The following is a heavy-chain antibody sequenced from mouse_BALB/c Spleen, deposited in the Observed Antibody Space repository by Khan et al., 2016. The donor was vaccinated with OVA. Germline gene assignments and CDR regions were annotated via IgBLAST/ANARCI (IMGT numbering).Heavy chain of an antibody. D-gene: IGHD2-10*01. CDR1: GFTFTDYY. J-gene: IGHJ4*01. CDR2: IRNKANGYTT. V-gene: IGHV7-3*02. CDR3: ARDNPTPMDY. Sequence: EVELVESGGGLVQPGDSLRLSCATSGFTFTDYYMSWVRQPPGKALEWLGFIRNKANGYTTEYSASVKGRFTISRDNSQSSLYLQMNTLRAEYSATYYCARDNPTPMDYWGQGTSVTVSS.